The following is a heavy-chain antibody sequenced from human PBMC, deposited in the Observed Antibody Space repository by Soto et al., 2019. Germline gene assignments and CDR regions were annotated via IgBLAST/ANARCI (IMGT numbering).Heavy chain of an antibody. J-gene: IGHJ4*02. CDR3: ARDREYCSGDNCYETGSDY. Sequence: PGGSLRLSCAASGFTFSSYAMSWVRQAPGKGLEWVSAISGSGGSTYYADSVKGRFTISRDNSKNTLYLQMNSLRAEDTAMYYCARDREYCSGDNCYETGSDYWGQGTLVTVSS. CDR2: ISGSGGST. V-gene: IGHV3-23*01. CDR1: GFTFSSYA. D-gene: IGHD2-15*01.